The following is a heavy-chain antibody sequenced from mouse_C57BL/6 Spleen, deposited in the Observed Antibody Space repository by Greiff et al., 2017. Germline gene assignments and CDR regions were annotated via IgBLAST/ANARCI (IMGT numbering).Heavy chain of an antibody. J-gene: IGHJ2*01. CDR2: IRNKANGYTT. CDR1: GFTFTDYY. V-gene: IGHV7-3*01. CDR3: ARHGSSFDY. D-gene: IGHD1-1*01. Sequence: EVMLVESGGGLVQPGGSLSLSCAASGFTFTDYYMSWVRQPPGKALEWLGFIRNKANGYTTEYSASVKGRFTISRDNSQSILYLQMNALRAEDSAAYYCARHGSSFDYWGQGTTLTVSS.